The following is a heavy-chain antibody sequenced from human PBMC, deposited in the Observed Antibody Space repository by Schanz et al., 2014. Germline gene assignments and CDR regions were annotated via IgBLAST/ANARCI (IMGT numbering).Heavy chain of an antibody. V-gene: IGHV3-33*06. CDR1: GSTFSNYW. D-gene: IGHD1-26*01. Sequence: VQLVESGGGLVKPGGSLRLSCAVSGSTFSNYWMTWVRQAPGKGLEWVAVVCYDGSKKYYADSVKGRFTTSRDNSKNTMYLQMNSLRAEDTAVYYCVKDLQRELLRDDHYYGMDVWGQGTTVTVSS. CDR2: VCYDGSKK. CDR3: VKDLQRELLRDDHYYGMDV. J-gene: IGHJ6*02.